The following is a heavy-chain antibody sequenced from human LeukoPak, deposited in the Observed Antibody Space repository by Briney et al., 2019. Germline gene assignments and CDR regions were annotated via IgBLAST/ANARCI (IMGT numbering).Heavy chain of an antibody. CDR1: GFTFSSYG. J-gene: IGHJ4*02. CDR2: IRYDGSNK. CDR3: ANPAGLRLHYFDY. D-gene: IGHD5-12*01. Sequence: GGSLRLSCAASGFTFSSYGMHWVRQAPGKGLEWVAFIRYDGSNKYYADSVKGRFTISRDNSKNTLYLQMNSLRAEDTAVYYCANPAGLRLHYFDYWGQGTLVTVSS. V-gene: IGHV3-30*02.